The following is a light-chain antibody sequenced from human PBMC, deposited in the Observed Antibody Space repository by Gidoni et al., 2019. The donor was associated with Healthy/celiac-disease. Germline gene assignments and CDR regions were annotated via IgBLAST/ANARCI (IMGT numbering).Light chain of an antibody. CDR1: QSVSRSY. J-gene: IGKJ4*01. CDR3: QQYGSSPRALT. Sequence: EIVLTQSPGTLSLSPGERATLSCRASQSVSRSYLAWYQQKPGQAPRLLIDGASSRATGIPDRFSGSGSGTDFTLTISRLEPEDFAVYYCQQYGSSPRALTFGGGTKVEIK. V-gene: IGKV3-20*01. CDR2: GAS.